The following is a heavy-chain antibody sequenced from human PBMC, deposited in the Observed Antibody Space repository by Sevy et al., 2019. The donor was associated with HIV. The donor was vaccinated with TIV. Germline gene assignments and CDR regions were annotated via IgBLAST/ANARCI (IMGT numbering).Heavy chain of an antibody. CDR2: ISSSGSTI. Sequence: GGSLRLSCAASGFTFSDYYMSWIRQAPGKGLEWVSYISSSGSTIYYAYSVKGRFTISRDNAKNSLYLQMNSLRAEDTAVYYCASSYGSGSYYTFDYWGQGTLVTVSS. V-gene: IGHV3-11*01. J-gene: IGHJ4*02. CDR1: GFTFSDYY. D-gene: IGHD3-10*01. CDR3: ASSYGSGSYYTFDY.